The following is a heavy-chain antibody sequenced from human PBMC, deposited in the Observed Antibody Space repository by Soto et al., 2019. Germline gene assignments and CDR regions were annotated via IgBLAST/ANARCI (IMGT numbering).Heavy chain of an antibody. Sequence: SETLSLTYTVSGGSISSYYWSWIRQPPGKGLEWIGYIYYSGSTNYNPSLKSRVTISVDTSKNQFSLKLSSVTAADTAVYYCARSYCSSTSCLGEPRYNWFDPWGQGTLVTVSS. J-gene: IGHJ5*02. CDR1: GGSISSYY. D-gene: IGHD2-2*01. CDR3: ARSYCSSTSCLGEPRYNWFDP. CDR2: IYYSGST. V-gene: IGHV4-59*01.